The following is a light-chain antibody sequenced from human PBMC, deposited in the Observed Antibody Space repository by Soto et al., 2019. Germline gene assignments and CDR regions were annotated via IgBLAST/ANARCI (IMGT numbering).Light chain of an antibody. CDR3: SSYTSSSTVV. CDR1: SSDVGGYNY. Sequence: QSALTQPASVSGSPGQSITISCTGTSSDVGGYNYASWYQQHPGEAPKLMIYEVNNRPSGVSNRFSGSKSGNTASLTISGLQAEDEADYYCSSYTSSSTVVFGGGTKLTVL. V-gene: IGLV2-14*01. J-gene: IGLJ2*01. CDR2: EVN.